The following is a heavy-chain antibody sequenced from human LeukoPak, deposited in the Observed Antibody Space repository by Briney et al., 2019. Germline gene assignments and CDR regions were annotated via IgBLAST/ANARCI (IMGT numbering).Heavy chain of an antibody. Sequence: PGGSLRLSCTASGFSLNKHWMHWVRQAPGGGLVWVSRIDPDGVGSDSADSVRGRFTISRDNARNTLYLQMESLRAEDTAVYYCARPPDSLANAYDVWGQGTTVTVSS. CDR3: ARPPDSLANAYDV. J-gene: IGHJ3*01. D-gene: IGHD3-22*01. V-gene: IGHV3-74*01. CDR1: GFSLNKHW. CDR2: IDPDGVGS.